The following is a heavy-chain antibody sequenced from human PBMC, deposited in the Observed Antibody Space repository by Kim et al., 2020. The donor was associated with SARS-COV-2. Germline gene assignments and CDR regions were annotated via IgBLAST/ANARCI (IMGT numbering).Heavy chain of an antibody. CDR2: IKSDGSRT. D-gene: IGHD4-17*01. CDR1: GFTFSSYW. V-gene: IGHV3-74*01. J-gene: IGHJ4*02. Sequence: GGSLRLSCAASGFTFSSYWMPWVRQVPGKGLVWVSSIKSDGSRTNYADSVKGRFTISRDNAKNTLYLQMNSLRAEDTAVYYCARDCYGGNYIDYWGQGSL. CDR3: ARDCYGGNYIDY.